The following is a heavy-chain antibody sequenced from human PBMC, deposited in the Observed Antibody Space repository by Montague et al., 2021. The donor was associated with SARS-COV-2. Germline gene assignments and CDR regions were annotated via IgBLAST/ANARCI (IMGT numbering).Heavy chain of an antibody. D-gene: IGHD5-12*01. V-gene: IGHV4-4*07. CDR2: LYTSGST. CDR1: GASVRTYY. CDR3: ARDGADYSFAYYHEMDV. Sequence: SEALSLTCTVSGASVRTYYWGWIRQSAGKKLEWMGRLYTSGSTYYNPPFKSRVTMSLDTSKNLFSLNLSSMTAADTAVYYCARDGADYSFAYYHEMDVWGQGIAVTVSS. J-gene: IGHJ6*02.